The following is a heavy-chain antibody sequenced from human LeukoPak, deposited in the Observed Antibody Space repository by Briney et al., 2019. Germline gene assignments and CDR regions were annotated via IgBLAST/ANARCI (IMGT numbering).Heavy chain of an antibody. D-gene: IGHD3-3*01. J-gene: IGHJ6*04. CDR1: GFTFSSYW. CDR3: ARVSITIFGVVDV. Sequence: GGSLRLSCAASGFTFSSYWMSWVRQAPGKGLEWVANIKQDGSEKYYVDSVKGRFTISRDNAKNSLYLQMNSLRAEDTAVYYCARVSITIFGVVDVWGKGTTVTVSS. CDR2: IKQDGSEK. V-gene: IGHV3-7*01.